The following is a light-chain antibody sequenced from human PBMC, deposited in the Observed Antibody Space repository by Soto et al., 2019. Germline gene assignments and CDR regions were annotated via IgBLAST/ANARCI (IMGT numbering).Light chain of an antibody. CDR1: QGISSY. CDR3: QQYYSYPRT. Sequence: IQMTQSPSTLSASVGDRVTITCRASQGISSYLAWYQQKPGKAPKLLIYAASTLQSGVPSRLSGSGSGTDFPLTISCLQSEDFATYYCQQYYSYPRTFGHGTKVEIK. CDR2: AAS. V-gene: IGKV1-8*01. J-gene: IGKJ1*01.